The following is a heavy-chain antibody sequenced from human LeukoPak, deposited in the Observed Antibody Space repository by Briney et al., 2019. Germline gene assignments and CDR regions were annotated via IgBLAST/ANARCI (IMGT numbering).Heavy chain of an antibody. J-gene: IGHJ4*02. V-gene: IGHV4-59*01. Sequence: PSETLSLTCTVSGGSISSDYWSWLRQPPEKGLEWIGYIYYSGSTNYNPSLKSRVTMSVDTSKNQFSLNLNSVTAADTAVYYCARVGDYYDSSGYYLGPSLDYWGQGTLVTVSS. CDR2: IYYSGST. CDR1: GGSISSDY. CDR3: ARVGDYYDSSGYYLGPSLDY. D-gene: IGHD3-22*01.